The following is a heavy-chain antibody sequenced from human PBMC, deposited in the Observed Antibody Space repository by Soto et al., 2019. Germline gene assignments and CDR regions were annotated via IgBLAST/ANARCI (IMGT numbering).Heavy chain of an antibody. J-gene: IGHJ4*02. CDR1: GFTFSGSA. CDR2: IRSKANSYAT. D-gene: IGHD3-9*01. V-gene: IGHV3-73*01. CDR3: TRHEYDILTGYYNSFDY. Sequence: PGGSLRLSCAASGFTFSGSAMHWVRQASGKGLEWVGRIRSKANSYATAYAASVKGRLTISRDDSKNTAYLQMNSLKTEDTAVYYCTRHEYDILTGYYNSFDYWGQGALVTVSS.